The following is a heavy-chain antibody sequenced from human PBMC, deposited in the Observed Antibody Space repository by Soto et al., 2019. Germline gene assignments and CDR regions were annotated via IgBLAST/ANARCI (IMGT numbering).Heavy chain of an antibody. CDR3: AIEYSSSPPSVPIGY. J-gene: IGHJ4*02. V-gene: IGHV1-69*13. D-gene: IGHD6-6*01. Sequence: SVKVSCKASGCTFNSYPISWVRQAPGQGLEWMGGIIPIFGTANYAQKFQGRVTITADESTSTAYMELSSLRSEDTAVYYCAIEYSSSPPSVPIGYWGQGTLVTVS. CDR1: GCTFNSYP. CDR2: IIPIFGTA.